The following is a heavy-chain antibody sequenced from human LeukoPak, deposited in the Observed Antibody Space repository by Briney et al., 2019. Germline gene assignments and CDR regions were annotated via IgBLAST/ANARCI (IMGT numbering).Heavy chain of an antibody. J-gene: IGHJ4*02. Sequence: GGSLRLSCAASGFTFSSYAISWVRQAPGKGLEWVANIKQDGSEKYYVDSVKGRFTISRDNAKNSLYLQMNSLRAEDTAVYYCARTYYDFWSLYSSYFDYWGQGTLVTVSS. V-gene: IGHV3-7*01. CDR1: GFTFSSYA. CDR2: IKQDGSEK. D-gene: IGHD3-3*01. CDR3: ARTYYDFWSLYSSYFDY.